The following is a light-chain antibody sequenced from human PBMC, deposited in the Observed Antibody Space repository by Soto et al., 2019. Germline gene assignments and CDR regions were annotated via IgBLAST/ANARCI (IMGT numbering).Light chain of an antibody. Sequence: DIQMTQSSSTLSASVGDRVTITCRASQSISYYLAWYQKKPGKAPKVLIWNASSLQRGVPSRFSGSGSGTEFTLTISSLQPDDFATYYCQQYNRFSTWTLGQGTKVDIK. CDR2: NAS. J-gene: IGKJ1*01. V-gene: IGKV1-5*01. CDR3: QQYNRFSTWT. CDR1: QSISYY.